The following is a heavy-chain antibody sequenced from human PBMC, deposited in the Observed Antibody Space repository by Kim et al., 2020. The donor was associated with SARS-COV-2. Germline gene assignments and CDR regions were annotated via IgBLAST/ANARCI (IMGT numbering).Heavy chain of an antibody. V-gene: IGHV3-7*01. CDR1: GFTFSNYW. Sequence: GGSLRLSCAGSGFTFSNYWMSWIRQAPGKGLEWVANIKQDGSDKYYVDSVKGRFTISRDNAKNSLYLQMNSLRAEDTAVYYCAKAGRYCSGGSCYIYPWGPGTLVTVSS. CDR3: AKAGRYCSGGSCYIYP. J-gene: IGHJ5*02. D-gene: IGHD2-15*01. CDR2: IKQDGSDK.